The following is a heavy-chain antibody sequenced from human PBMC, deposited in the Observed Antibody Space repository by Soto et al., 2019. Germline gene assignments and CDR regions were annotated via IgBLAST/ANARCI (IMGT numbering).Heavy chain of an antibody. CDR2: ISAYNGNT. Sequence: ASVKVSCKASGYTFTSYGISWVRQAPGQGLEWMGWISAYNGNTNYAQKLQGRVTMTTDTSTSTAYMELRSLRSDDTAVYYCARDFVWDVVATPNWFDPWGQGTLVTVSS. CDR3: ARDFVWDVVATPNWFDP. CDR1: GYTFTSYG. D-gene: IGHD5-12*01. J-gene: IGHJ5*02. V-gene: IGHV1-18*04.